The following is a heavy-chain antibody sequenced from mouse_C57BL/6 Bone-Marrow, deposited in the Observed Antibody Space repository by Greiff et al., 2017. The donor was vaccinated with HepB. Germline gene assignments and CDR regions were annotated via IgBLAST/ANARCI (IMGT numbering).Heavy chain of an antibody. J-gene: IGHJ4*01. CDR1: GYTFTSYW. Sequence: QVQLQQPGAELVKPGASVKMSCKASGYTFTSYWITWVKQRPGQGLEWIGDIYPGSGSTNYNEKLKSKATLTVDTSSSTAYMQLSSLTSEDSAVYYCARHYGSYYAMDYWGQGTSVTVSS. CDR2: IYPGSGST. D-gene: IGHD1-1*01. V-gene: IGHV1-55*01. CDR3: ARHYGSYYAMDY.